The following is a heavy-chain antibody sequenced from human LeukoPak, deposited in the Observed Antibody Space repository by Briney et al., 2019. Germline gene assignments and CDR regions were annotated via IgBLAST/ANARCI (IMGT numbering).Heavy chain of an antibody. CDR3: AREDVVLVDAVRYYYYGMDV. J-gene: IGHJ6*02. V-gene: IGHV1-46*01. Sequence: ASVKVSCKASGYNFTSYYMHWVRQAPGQGLEWMGIINPSGGSTSYAQKFQDRVTMTRDTSTSTVYMELSSLKSEDTAVYYCAREDVVLVDAVRYYYYGMDVWGQGTTVTVSS. D-gene: IGHD2-8*01. CDR1: GYNFTSYY. CDR2: INPSGGST.